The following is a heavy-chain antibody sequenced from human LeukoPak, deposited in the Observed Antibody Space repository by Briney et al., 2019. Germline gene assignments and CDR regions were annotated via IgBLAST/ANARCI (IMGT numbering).Heavy chain of an antibody. J-gene: IGHJ3*02. CDR3: ARGNYDFWSGYDDAFDI. D-gene: IGHD3-3*01. CDR2: INTSSSTI. Sequence: WGSLRLSCAASGFTFSSYSMNWVRQAPGKGLEWLSYINTSSSTIYYADSVKGRFTIFRDNAKNSLYLQINSLRAEDTAVYYCARGNYDFWSGYDDAFDIWGQGTMVTASS. V-gene: IGHV3-48*01. CDR1: GFTFSSYS.